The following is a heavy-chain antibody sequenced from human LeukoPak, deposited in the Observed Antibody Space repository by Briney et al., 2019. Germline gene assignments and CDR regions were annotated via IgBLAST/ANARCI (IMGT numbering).Heavy chain of an antibody. Sequence: PSETLSLTCTVSGGSISSYYWSWIRQPAGKGLEWIGRIYTSGSTNYNPSLKSRVTISVDTSKNQFSLKLSSVTAADTAVYYCARDMTTDYDFWSGYYTGDAFDIWGQGTMVTVSS. CDR2: IYTSGST. V-gene: IGHV4-4*07. D-gene: IGHD3-3*01. CDR3: ARDMTTDYDFWSGYYTGDAFDI. CDR1: GGSISSYY. J-gene: IGHJ3*02.